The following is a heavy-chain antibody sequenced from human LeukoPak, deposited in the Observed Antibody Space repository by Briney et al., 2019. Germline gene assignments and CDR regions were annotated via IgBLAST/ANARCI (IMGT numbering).Heavy chain of an antibody. CDR3: ARHHDSSGDAFQH. CDR2: IYPGDSDT. J-gene: IGHJ1*01. Sequence: GGTLRLSCAASGFTFSSYGMSWVRQAPGKGLEWMGIIYPGDSDTRYSPSFQGQVTISADKSISTAYLQWSSLKASDTAMYYCARHHDSSGDAFQHWGQGTLVTVSS. D-gene: IGHD3-22*01. CDR1: GFTFSSYG. V-gene: IGHV5-51*01.